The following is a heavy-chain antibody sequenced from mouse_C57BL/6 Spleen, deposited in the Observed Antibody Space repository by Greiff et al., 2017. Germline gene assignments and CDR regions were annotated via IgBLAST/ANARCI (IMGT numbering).Heavy chain of an antibody. J-gene: IGHJ2*01. D-gene: IGHD1-1*01. CDR3: ASHERGSNYFDY. CDR1: GYTFTEYT. Sequence: QVQLQQSGAELVKPGASVKLSCKASGYTFTEYTIHWVKQRSGQGLEWIGWFYPGSGSIKYNEKFKDKATLTADKSSSTVYMVLSRLTSEDSAVCVCASHERGSNYFDYWGQGTTLTVSS. CDR2: FYPGSGSI. V-gene: IGHV1-62-2*01.